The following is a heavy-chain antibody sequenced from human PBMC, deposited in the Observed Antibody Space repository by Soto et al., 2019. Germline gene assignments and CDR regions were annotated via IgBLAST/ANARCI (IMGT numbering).Heavy chain of an antibody. CDR1: GGSFSTYY. V-gene: IGHV4-34*01. CDR2: INHSGST. Sequence: PSETLSLTCAVHGGSFSTYYWSWIRQPPGKGLEWIGEINHSGSTNYNPSLKGRVSISVDTSKNQFSLKVTSVTAADTAVYYCTRGWGRYESVWGTPYYYYYGMDVWGQGTTVTVSS. CDR3: TRGWGRYESVWGTPYYYYYGMDV. D-gene: IGHD3-16*01. J-gene: IGHJ6*02.